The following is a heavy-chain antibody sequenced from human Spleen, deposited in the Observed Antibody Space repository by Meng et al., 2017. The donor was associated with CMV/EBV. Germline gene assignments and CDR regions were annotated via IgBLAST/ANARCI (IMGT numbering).Heavy chain of an antibody. V-gene: IGHV3-21*01. CDR3: AKLDYGSGRYNY. CDR1: GFTFSTYG. Sequence: GESLKISCAASGFTFSTYGMNWVRQAPGKGLEWVSSISSSSTYIYYADSMKGRFTMSRDNAKNSLYLQMSSLRAEDTAVYYCAKLDYGSGRYNYWGQGTQVTVSS. CDR2: ISSSSTYI. D-gene: IGHD3-10*01. J-gene: IGHJ4*02.